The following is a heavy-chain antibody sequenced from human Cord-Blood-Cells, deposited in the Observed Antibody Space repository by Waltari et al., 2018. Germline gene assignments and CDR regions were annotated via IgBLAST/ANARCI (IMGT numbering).Heavy chain of an antibody. J-gene: IGHJ4*02. V-gene: IGHV3-21*01. CDR2: ISSSSSYI. CDR1: GFPFSGYA. CDR3: ARDPAGLGIVGGY. D-gene: IGHD7-27*01. Sequence: VHLVVSGGGQLKPGGPLRLSCAASGFPFSGYALNWVRQAPGKGLECVTTISSSSSYIDYADSVKGRFTISRDNARSSLYLQMNSLRAEDRAVYCCARDPAGLGIVGGYWGQGTLVTVSS.